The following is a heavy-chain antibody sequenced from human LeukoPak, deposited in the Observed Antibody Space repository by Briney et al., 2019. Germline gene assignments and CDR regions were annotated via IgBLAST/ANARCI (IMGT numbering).Heavy chain of an antibody. Sequence: SETLSLTCTVSGGSISSSSYYWGWIRQPPGKGLEWIGYIYYSGSTNYNPSLKSRVTISVDTSKNQFSLSLNSVTAADTAVYYCARGGTVAALYNWFDPWGQGILVTVSS. V-gene: IGHV4-61*05. CDR2: IYYSGST. D-gene: IGHD6-19*01. J-gene: IGHJ5*02. CDR1: GGSISSSSYY. CDR3: ARGGTVAALYNWFDP.